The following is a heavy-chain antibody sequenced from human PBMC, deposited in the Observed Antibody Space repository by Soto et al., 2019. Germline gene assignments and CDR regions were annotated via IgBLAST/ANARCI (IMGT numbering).Heavy chain of an antibody. CDR2: VHHNGRT. D-gene: IGHD4-17*01. V-gene: IGHV4-39*02. CDR1: GGSITSGDNYY. J-gene: IGHJ4*02. CDR3: ARESSGEGDYARYFDY. Sequence: SQTLPLTGTVSGGSITSGDNYYWGWVSQPPGKGLEYIGSVHHNGRTYSNPSLKSRVTVSADTSKNQFPLKLTSVTAADTAVCYCARESSGEGDYARYFDYWGQGTLVTVSS.